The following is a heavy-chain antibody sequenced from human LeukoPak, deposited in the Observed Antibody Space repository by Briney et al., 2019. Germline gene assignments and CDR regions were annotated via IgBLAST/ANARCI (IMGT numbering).Heavy chain of an antibody. V-gene: IGHV3-49*04. D-gene: IGHD3-22*01. CDR3: TRVTYYYDNSGYFHFDS. CDR2: IRRKAHGGTT. J-gene: IGHJ4*02. CDR1: GFTFGDYA. Sequence: SLRLSCTPSGFTFGDYAMSWVRQAPGKGLEWVSFIRRKAHGGTTEYAASVKGRFSSSRDDSKSIAYLQMNSLKTEDTAVYFCTRVTYYYDNSGYFHFDSWGQGSLVTVSS.